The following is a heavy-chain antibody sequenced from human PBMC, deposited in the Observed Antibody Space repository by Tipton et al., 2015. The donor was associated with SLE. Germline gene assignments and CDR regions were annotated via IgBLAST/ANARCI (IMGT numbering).Heavy chain of an antibody. CDR2: IYHSGST. CDR3: ARSGGLVPASMVWFDP. CDR1: GYSISSDYY. J-gene: IGHJ5*02. D-gene: IGHD2-2*01. V-gene: IGHV4-38-2*02. Sequence: TLSLTCTVSGYSISSDYYWGWIRQPPGKGLEWIGMIYHSGSTYYNPSLKSHITMSVDTSKNQFSLKVNSVTAADTAVYYCARSGGLVPASMVWFDPWGQGTLVTVSS.